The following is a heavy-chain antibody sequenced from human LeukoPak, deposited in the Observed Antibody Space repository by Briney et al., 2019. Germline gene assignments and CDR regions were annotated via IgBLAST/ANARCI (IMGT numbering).Heavy chain of an antibody. J-gene: IGHJ4*02. Sequence: PSETLSLTCTVSGGSISSYYWSWIRQPPGKGLEWIGYIYHSGSTYYNPSLKSRVTISVDRSKNQFSLKLSSVTAADTAVYYCARDWGIKQWPPSYFDYWGRGTLVTVSS. V-gene: IGHV4-59*12. CDR2: IYHSGST. CDR1: GGSISSYY. CDR3: ARDWGIKQWPPSYFDY. D-gene: IGHD6-19*01.